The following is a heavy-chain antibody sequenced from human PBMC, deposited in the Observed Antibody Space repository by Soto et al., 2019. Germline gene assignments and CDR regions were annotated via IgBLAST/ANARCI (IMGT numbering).Heavy chain of an antibody. J-gene: IGHJ6*02. CDR3: ARGTNYHYSGLDV. CDR1: GYRFTSYW. CDR2: IYPGDSDT. Sequence: SLKISCKGSGYRFTSYWIAWLRQMPEKGLEWMGIIYPGDSDTRYSPSFQGQIIISVDKSVSTAYLQWTSLKASDTAMYYCARGTNYHYSGLDVWGQGTSVTVSS. V-gene: IGHV5-51*01.